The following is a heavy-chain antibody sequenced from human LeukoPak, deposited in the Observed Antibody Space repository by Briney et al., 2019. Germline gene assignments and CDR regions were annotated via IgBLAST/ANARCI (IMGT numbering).Heavy chain of an antibody. Sequence: ASVKVSCKASGYTFTSYAMNWVRQAPGQGLEWMGWINTNTGNPTYAQGFTGRFVFSLDTSVSTAYLQISSLKAEDTAVYYCAREGGVRGVIISSWFDPWGQGTLVTVSS. CDR3: AREGGVRGVIISSWFDP. J-gene: IGHJ5*02. CDR1: GYTFTSYA. V-gene: IGHV7-4-1*02. D-gene: IGHD3-10*01. CDR2: INTNTGNP.